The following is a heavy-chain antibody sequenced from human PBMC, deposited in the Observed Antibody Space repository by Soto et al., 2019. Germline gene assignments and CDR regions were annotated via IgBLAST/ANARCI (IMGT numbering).Heavy chain of an antibody. CDR1: GYTFTGYY. CDR2: INPNSGGT. V-gene: IGHV1-2*02. Sequence: GASVKVFCKASGYTFTGYYMHWVRQAPGPGLEWMGWINPNSGGTNYAQKFQGRVTMTRDTSISTAYMELSRLRSDDTAVYYCARVWGDYYDSSGPMPKDAFDIWGQGTMVTVSS. D-gene: IGHD3-22*01. CDR3: ARVWGDYYDSSGPMPKDAFDI. J-gene: IGHJ3*02.